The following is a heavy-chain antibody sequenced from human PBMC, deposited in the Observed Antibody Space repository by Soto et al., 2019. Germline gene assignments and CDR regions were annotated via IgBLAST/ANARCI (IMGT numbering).Heavy chain of an antibody. V-gene: IGHV4-34*01. CDR1: GGSFSGYY. Sequence: ETLSLTCAVYGGSFSGYYWSLIRQPPGKGLEWIGEINHSGSTNYNPSLKSRVTISVDTSKNQFSLKLSSVTAADTAVYYCAREGVAIFGVVITYYGMDVWGQGTTVTVSS. D-gene: IGHD3-3*01. CDR3: AREGVAIFGVVITYYGMDV. J-gene: IGHJ6*02. CDR2: INHSGST.